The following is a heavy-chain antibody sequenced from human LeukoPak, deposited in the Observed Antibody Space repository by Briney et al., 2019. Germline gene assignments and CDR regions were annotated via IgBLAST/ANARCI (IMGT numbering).Heavy chain of an antibody. J-gene: IGHJ4*02. CDR3: ARVDSSSWYLGY. CDR2: ISYDGSNK. D-gene: IGHD6-13*01. V-gene: IGHV3-30*04. Sequence: GRSLRLSCAASGFTFSSYAMHWVRQAPGKGLEWVAVISYDGSNKYYADSVKGRFTISRDNSKNTPYLQMNSLRAEDTAVYYCARVDSSSWYLGYWGQGTLVTVSS. CDR1: GFTFSSYA.